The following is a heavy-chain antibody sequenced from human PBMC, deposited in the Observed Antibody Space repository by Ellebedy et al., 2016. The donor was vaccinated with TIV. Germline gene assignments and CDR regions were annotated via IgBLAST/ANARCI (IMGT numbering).Heavy chain of an antibody. V-gene: IGHV4-30-4*08. J-gene: IGHJ4*02. Sequence: MPSETLSLTCTVSGGSISSGGYYWSWIRQHPGKGLEWIGCIYNSGSTYYNPSLKSRVTISVDTSKNQFSLKLSSVTAADTAVYYCARDGGYSYGPFDYWGQGTVVTVSS. CDR2: IYNSGST. D-gene: IGHD5-18*01. CDR3: ARDGGYSYGPFDY. CDR1: GGSISSGGYY.